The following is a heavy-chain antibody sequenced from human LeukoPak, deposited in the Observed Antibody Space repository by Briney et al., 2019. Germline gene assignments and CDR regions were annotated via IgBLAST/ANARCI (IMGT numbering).Heavy chain of an antibody. J-gene: IGHJ5*02. CDR2: INPSGGSA. D-gene: IGHD4-17*01. Sequence: ASVKVSCKASGYTFISYYMHWVRQAPGQGLEWMGAINPSGGSASYAQKFQGRVTMTRDTATSTVYMELSSLRSEATAVYYCARGTGLGGDYVSTWGRGTLVTVSS. CDR1: GYTFISYY. CDR3: ARGTGLGGDYVST. V-gene: IGHV1-46*01.